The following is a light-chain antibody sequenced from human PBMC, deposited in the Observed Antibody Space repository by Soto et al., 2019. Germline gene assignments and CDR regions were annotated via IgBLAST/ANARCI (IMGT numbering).Light chain of an antibody. CDR2: DAS. CDR3: QQRSNWPPA. CDR1: QSVSRY. V-gene: IGKV3-11*01. Sequence: EIVLTQSPATLYLSPGERATLSCRASQSVSRYLAWYQQKPGQAPRLLIYDASNRATGIPARFSGSGSGTDFTLTISSLEPEDLAVYYCQQRSNWPPAFGPGTKVDIK. J-gene: IGKJ3*01.